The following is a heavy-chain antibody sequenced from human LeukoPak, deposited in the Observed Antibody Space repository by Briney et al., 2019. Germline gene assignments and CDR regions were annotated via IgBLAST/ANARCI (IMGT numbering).Heavy chain of an antibody. CDR1: GFTFDDYG. V-gene: IGHV3-20*04. D-gene: IGHD3-10*01. Sequence: GGSLRLSCAASGFTFDDYGMSWVRQAPGKGLEWVSGINWNGGSTGYADSVKGRFTISRDNSKNTLYLQMNSLRAEDTAVYYCARDRGINAFDIWGQGTMVTVSS. J-gene: IGHJ3*02. CDR3: ARDRGINAFDI. CDR2: INWNGGST.